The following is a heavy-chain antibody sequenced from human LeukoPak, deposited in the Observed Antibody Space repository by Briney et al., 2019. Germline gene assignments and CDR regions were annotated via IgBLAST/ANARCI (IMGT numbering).Heavy chain of an antibody. D-gene: IGHD2-2*01. V-gene: IGHV4-39*01. CDR1: GGSISSSSYY. CDR2: IYYSGST. J-gene: IGHJ4*02. CDR3: ARRRRGDYCSSASCYLDH. Sequence: SETLSLTCTVSGGSISSSSYYWGWIRQPPGKGLEWIGSIYYSGSTYYNPSLKSRVTISVDTSKNQFSLKLSSVTAADTAVYYCARRRRGDYCSSASCYLDHWGQGTLVTVSS.